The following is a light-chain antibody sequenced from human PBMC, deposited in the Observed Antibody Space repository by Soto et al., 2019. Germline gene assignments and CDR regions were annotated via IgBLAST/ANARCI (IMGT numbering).Light chain of an antibody. Sequence: QSVLTQPPSASGTPGQRFTISCSGSSSNIGSNYVYWYQQLPGTAPKLLIYRNNQRTSGVPDRFSGSKSGTSASLAISGLRSEDEADYYCAAWDDSLSGQVFGGGTKLTVL. V-gene: IGLV1-47*01. J-gene: IGLJ3*02. CDR2: RNN. CDR3: AAWDDSLSGQV. CDR1: SSNIGSNY.